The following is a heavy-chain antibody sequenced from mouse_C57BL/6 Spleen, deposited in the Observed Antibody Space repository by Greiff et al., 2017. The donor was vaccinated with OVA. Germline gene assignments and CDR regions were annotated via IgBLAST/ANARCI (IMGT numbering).Heavy chain of an antibody. V-gene: IGHV1-64*01. CDR3: APIYYDYAWFAY. CDR1: GYTFTSYW. D-gene: IGHD2-4*01. J-gene: IGHJ3*01. Sequence: VKLQQPGAELVKPGASVKLSCKASGYTFTSYWMHWVKQRPGQGLEWIGMIHPNSGSTNYNEKFKSKATLTVDKSSSTAYMQLSSLTSEDSAVYYCAPIYYDYAWFAYWGQGTLVTVSA. CDR2: IHPNSGST.